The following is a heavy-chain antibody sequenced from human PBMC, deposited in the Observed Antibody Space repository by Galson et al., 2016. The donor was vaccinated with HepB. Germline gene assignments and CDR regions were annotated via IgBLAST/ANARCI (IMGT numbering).Heavy chain of an antibody. CDR3: ARVRDGNNTHLYYGMDV. J-gene: IGHJ6*02. D-gene: IGHD5-24*01. CDR1: GGTFSSYA. V-gene: IGHV1-69*13. Sequence: SVKVSCKASGGTFSSYAISWVRQAPGQGLEWMGVIINLYGTANYALKFQGRVTITADESTSTAHMEVSSLRYEDTAVYYCARVRDGNNTHLYYGMDVWGQGTSVTVS. CDR2: IINLYGTA.